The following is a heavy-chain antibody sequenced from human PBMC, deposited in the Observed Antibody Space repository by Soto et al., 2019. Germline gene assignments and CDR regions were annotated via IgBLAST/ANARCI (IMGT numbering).Heavy chain of an antibody. CDR3: ATALPNRGSSNY. D-gene: IGHD3-10*01. CDR1: GFTVSSDY. J-gene: IGHJ4*02. Sequence: EVQLVESGGGLVQPGGSLRLSCAASGFTVSSDYMSWVRQAPGKGLEWVSIIYSGGSTYYADSVKDRFIISKDNSKNTLYLQMNSLRAEDTAVYYCATALPNRGSSNYWGQGTLVTVSS. V-gene: IGHV3-66*01. CDR2: IYSGGST.